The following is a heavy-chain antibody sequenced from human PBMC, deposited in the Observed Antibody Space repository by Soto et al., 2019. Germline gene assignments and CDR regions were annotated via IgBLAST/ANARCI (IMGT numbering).Heavy chain of an antibody. D-gene: IGHD5-12*01. CDR3: AKPRDGYNWGAFDI. V-gene: IGHV3-23*04. CDR1: GFTFSSYG. CDR2: ISGSAGST. J-gene: IGHJ3*02. Sequence: VQLVESGGGVVQPGRSLRLSCAASGFTFSSYGMHWVRQAPGKGLEWVSAISGSAGSTYYADSVKGRFTISRDNSKNTLYLQMNSLRAEDTAIYYCAKPRDGYNWGAFDIWGQGTMVTVSS.